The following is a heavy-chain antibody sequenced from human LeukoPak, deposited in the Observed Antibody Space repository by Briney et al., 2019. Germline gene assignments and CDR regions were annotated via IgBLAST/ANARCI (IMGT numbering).Heavy chain of an antibody. CDR3: AKDSERRVVVPAAMGY. Sequence: PGGSLRLSCAASGFTFSSYGMHWVRQAPGKGLEWVAFIRYDGSNKHYADSVKGRFTISRDNSKNTLYLQMNSLRAEDTAVYYCAKDSERRVVVPAAMGYWGQGTLVTVSS. V-gene: IGHV3-30*02. CDR1: GFTFSSYG. D-gene: IGHD2-2*01. CDR2: IRYDGSNK. J-gene: IGHJ4*02.